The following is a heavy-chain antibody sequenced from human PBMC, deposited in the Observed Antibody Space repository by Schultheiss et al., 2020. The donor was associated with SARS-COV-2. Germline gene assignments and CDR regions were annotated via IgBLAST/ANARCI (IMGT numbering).Heavy chain of an antibody. CDR1: GFTFSTYA. CDR3: TRPYSGYDGSDTGADY. J-gene: IGHJ4*02. CDR2: ISGSGGST. V-gene: IGHV3-23*01. Sequence: GGSLRLSCAASGFTFSTYAMSWVRQAPGKGLEWVSTISGSGGSTYYADSVKGRFTISRDNSKNTAYLQMNSLKTEDTAVYYCTRPYSGYDGSDTGADYWGQGTLVTVSS. D-gene: IGHD5-12*01.